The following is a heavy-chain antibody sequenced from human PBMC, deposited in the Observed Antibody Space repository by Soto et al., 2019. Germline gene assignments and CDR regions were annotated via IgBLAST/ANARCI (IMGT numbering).Heavy chain of an antibody. Sequence: PSETLSLTCAVSGYSISSGFYWGWIRQPPGKGLEWIGNMYHTGSTYYNPSLKSRVTLSVDTSNNQFSLKLTSVTAADTAVYDCCRSGTSHLPPGEWGQGTLVTVSS. CDR2: MYHTGST. CDR3: CRSGTSHLPPGE. CDR1: GYSISSGFY. D-gene: IGHD2-15*01. J-gene: IGHJ4*02. V-gene: IGHV4-38-2*01.